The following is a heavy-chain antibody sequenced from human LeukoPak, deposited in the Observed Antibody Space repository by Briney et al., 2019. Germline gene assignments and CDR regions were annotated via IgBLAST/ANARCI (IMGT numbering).Heavy chain of an antibody. V-gene: IGHV4-34*01. CDR3: ARGVSYGYCSGGSCYSPRPRFDY. J-gene: IGHJ4*02. CDR1: GVSISSYY. CDR2: INHSGST. Sequence: SETLSLTCTVSGVSISSYYWSWIRQPPGKGLEWIGEINHSGSTNYNPSLKSRVTISVDTSKNQFSLKLSSVTAADTAVYYCARGVSYGYCSGGSCYSPRPRFDYWGQGTLVTVSS. D-gene: IGHD2-15*01.